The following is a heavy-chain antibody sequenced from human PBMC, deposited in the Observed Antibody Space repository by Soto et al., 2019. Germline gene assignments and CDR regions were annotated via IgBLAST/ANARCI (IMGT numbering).Heavy chain of an antibody. CDR2: IIPLFGTA. Sequence: QVQLVQSGAEVKKPGSSVKVSCKASGGTFSNYAINWVRQAPGQGLEWMGGIIPLFGTANYAQKCQGRVTITADESTSTAYLDLSSLRSEDTAVYYCARPVEMATISRSYLFYWGQGTLVTVSS. J-gene: IGHJ4*02. D-gene: IGHD5-12*01. V-gene: IGHV1-69*01. CDR3: ARPVEMATISRSYLFY. CDR1: GGTFSNYA.